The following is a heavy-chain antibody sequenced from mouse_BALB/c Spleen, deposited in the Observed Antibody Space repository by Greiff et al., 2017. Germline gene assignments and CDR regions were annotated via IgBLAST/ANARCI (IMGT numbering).Heavy chain of an antibody. CDR1: GFTFSDFY. V-gene: IGHV7-1*02. D-gene: IGHD2-14*01. Sequence: EVKLMESGGGLVQPGGSLRLSCATSGFTFSDFYMEWVRQPPGKRLEWIAASRNKANDYTTEYSASVKGQFIVSRDTSQSILYLQMNALRAEDTAIYYCARDAYPYRNDAAWFAYWGQGTLVTVSA. CDR3: ARDAYPYRNDAAWFAY. J-gene: IGHJ3*01. CDR2: SRNKANDYTT.